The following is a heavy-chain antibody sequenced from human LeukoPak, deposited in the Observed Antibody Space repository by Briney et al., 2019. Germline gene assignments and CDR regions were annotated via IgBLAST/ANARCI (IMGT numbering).Heavy chain of an antibody. Sequence: PGGSLRLSCAASGFTFSSYWMNWVRQAPGKGLEWVANIKQDGSERYYVDSLKGQFTISRDNAKNSLYLQMNSLRAEDTAVYYCARVASYAFDIWGQGTMVTVSS. CDR3: ARVASYAFDI. CDR2: IKQDGSER. V-gene: IGHV3-7*01. CDR1: GFTFSSYW. D-gene: IGHD6-6*01. J-gene: IGHJ3*02.